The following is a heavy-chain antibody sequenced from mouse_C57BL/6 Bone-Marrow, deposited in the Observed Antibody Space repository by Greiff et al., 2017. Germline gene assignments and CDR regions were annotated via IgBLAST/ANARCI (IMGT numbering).Heavy chain of an antibody. CDR2: IYPGGGYT. V-gene: IGHV1-63*01. CDR1: GYTFTNYW. Sequence: VKLQQSGAELVRPGTSVKMSCKASGYTFTNYWIGWAKQRPGHGLEWIGDIYPGGGYTNYNEKFKGKATLTADKSSSTAYMQFSSLTSEDSAIYYCARSSQYYFDYWGQGTTLTVSS. CDR3: ARSSQYYFDY. J-gene: IGHJ2*01. D-gene: IGHD1-1*01.